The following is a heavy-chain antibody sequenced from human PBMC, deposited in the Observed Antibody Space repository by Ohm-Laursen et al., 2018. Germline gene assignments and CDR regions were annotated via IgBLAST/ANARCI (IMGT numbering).Heavy chain of an antibody. CDR3: ATPFVHDYNWFDP. D-gene: IGHD2-21*02. Sequence: SVKVSCKASGYTFTGYYMHWVRQAPGQGLEWMGWINPNSGGTNYAQKFQGRVTMTRDTSISTAYMEPSRLRSDDTAVYYCATPFVHDYNWFDPWGQGTLVTVSS. CDR1: GYTFTGYY. V-gene: IGHV1-2*02. CDR2: INPNSGGT. J-gene: IGHJ5*02.